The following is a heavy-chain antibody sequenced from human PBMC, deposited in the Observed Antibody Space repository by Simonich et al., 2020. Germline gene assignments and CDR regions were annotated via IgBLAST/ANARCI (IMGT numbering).Heavy chain of an antibody. D-gene: IGHD2-15*01. Sequence: QVQLVQSGAEVKKPGSSVKVSCKASGGTFRSYAISWWRQAPGQGIEWWGGIIPLQGKANYARKFQGKVTMTADKSTSTAYMELSSLRSEDTAVYYCARGGLADRRIVYYYYMDVWGKGTTVTVSS. CDR2: IIPLQGKA. CDR1: GGTFRSYA. V-gene: IGHV1-69*06. CDR3: ARGGLADRRIVYYYYMDV. J-gene: IGHJ6*03.